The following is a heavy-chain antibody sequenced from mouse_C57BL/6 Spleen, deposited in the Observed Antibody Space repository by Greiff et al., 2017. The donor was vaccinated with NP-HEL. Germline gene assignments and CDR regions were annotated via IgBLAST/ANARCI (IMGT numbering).Heavy chain of an antibody. CDR2: INPSNGGT. CDR1: GYTFTSYW. CDR3: ARSGQLRPYFDY. D-gene: IGHD3-2*02. Sequence: QVQLQQPGTELVKPGASVKLSCKASGYTFTSYWMHWVKQRPGPGLEWIGNINPSNGGTNYNEKFKSKATLTVDKSSSTAYMQLSSLTSEDSAVYYCARSGQLRPYFDYWGQGTTLTVSS. J-gene: IGHJ2*01. V-gene: IGHV1-53*01.